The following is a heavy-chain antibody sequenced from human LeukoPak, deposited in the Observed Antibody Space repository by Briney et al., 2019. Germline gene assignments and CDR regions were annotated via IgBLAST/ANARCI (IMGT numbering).Heavy chain of an antibody. Sequence: SETLSLTCTVSGGSISSSSYYWGWIRQPPGKGLEWIGSIDYSGSTSYNPSLKSRVTMSVDTSKNQFSLKLRSVTAADTAVYYCARRRRSSGNNWFDPWGQGTLVIVSS. J-gene: IGHJ5*02. V-gene: IGHV4-39*01. CDR1: GGSISSSSYY. D-gene: IGHD6-6*01. CDR2: IDYSGST. CDR3: ARRRRSSGNNWFDP.